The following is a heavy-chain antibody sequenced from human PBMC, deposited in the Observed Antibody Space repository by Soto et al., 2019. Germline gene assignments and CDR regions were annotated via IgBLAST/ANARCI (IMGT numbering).Heavy chain of an antibody. CDR1: GSRFSNYV. J-gene: IGHJ4*02. CDR2: IIPIFNST. D-gene: IGHD2-2*02. Sequence: QVQLVQSGAEVQTPGSSLKVSCTVSGSRFSNYVISWVRQAPGHGLEWLGRIIPIFNSTQYAQKFQGRVTINADKSPNKASLELSRLRSDDTAVYYCAREGRGNKAGYNGLVSLGYWGQGTLVTVSS. V-gene: IGHV1-69*06. CDR3: AREGRGNKAGYNGLVSLGY.